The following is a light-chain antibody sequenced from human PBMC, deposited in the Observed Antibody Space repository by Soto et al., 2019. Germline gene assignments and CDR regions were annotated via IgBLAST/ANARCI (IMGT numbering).Light chain of an antibody. CDR1: SSDVGGYNY. CDR2: DVR. CDR3: CSYAGSYTFYA. Sequence: QSALTQPRSVSGSPGQSVTISCTGTSSDVGGYNYVSWYQQHPGKAPKLMIYDVRKRPSGVPDRFSGSKSGNTASLTISGLQAEDEADYYCCSYAGSYTFYAFGTGTKLTVL. J-gene: IGLJ1*01. V-gene: IGLV2-11*01.